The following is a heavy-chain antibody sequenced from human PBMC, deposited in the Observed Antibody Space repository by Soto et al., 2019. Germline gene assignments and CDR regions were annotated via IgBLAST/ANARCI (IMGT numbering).Heavy chain of an antibody. Sequence: GGSLRLSCAASGFTFSNAWMSWVRQAPGKGLEWVGRIKSKTDGGTTDYAAPVKGRFTISRDDSKNTLYLQMNSLKTEDTAVYYSTTAPADGYKNYWGQGTLVTVSS. J-gene: IGHJ4*01. V-gene: IGHV3-15*01. CDR1: GFTFSNAW. CDR2: IKSKTDGGTT. D-gene: IGHD3-22*01. CDR3: TTAPADGYKNY.